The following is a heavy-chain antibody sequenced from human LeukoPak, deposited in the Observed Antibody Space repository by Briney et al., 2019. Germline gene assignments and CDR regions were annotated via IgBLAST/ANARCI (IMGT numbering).Heavy chain of an antibody. CDR2: ISSSSSYT. D-gene: IGHD2-15*01. V-gene: IGHV3-11*06. Sequence: GGSLRLSCAASGFTFSDYYMSWIRQAPGKGLEWLSYISSSSSYTNYADSVKGRFIISRDNAKNSLYLQMNSLRDEDTAVYYCARDQGSFDYWGQGTLVTVSS. J-gene: IGHJ4*02. CDR1: GFTFSDYY. CDR3: ARDQGSFDY.